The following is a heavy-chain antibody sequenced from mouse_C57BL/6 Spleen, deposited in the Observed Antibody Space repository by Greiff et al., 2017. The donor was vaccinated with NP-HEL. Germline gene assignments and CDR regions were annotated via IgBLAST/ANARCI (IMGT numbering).Heavy chain of an antibody. D-gene: IGHD1-1*01. CDR2: IDPSDSYT. CDR1: GYTFTSYW. CDR3: ARSGYGSSCDFDY. Sequence: VQLQQPGAELVMPGASVKLSCKASGYTFTSYWMHWVKQRPGQGLEWIGEIDPSDSYTNYNQKFKGKSTLTVDKSSSTAYMQLSSLTSEDSAVYYCARSGYGSSCDFDYWGQGTTLTVSS. V-gene: IGHV1-69*01. J-gene: IGHJ2*01.